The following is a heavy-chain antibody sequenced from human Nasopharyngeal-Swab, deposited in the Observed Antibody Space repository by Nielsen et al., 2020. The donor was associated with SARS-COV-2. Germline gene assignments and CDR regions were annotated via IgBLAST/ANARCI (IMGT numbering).Heavy chain of an antibody. J-gene: IGHJ6*02. D-gene: IGHD3-16*01. Sequence: PGKGLEWIGEINHSGSTNYNPSLKSRVTISVDTSKNQFSLKLSSVTAAGTAVYYCARLDARTIIWGGMDVWGQGTTVTVSS. CDR3: ARLDARTIIWGGMDV. V-gene: IGHV4-34*01. CDR2: INHSGST.